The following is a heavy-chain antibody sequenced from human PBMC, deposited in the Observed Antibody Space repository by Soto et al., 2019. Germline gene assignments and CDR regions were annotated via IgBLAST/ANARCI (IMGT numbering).Heavy chain of an antibody. CDR1: GYTFTGYY. V-gene: IGHV1-2*04. CDR2: INPNSGGT. D-gene: IGHD1-26*01. Sequence: GASVKVSCKASGYTFTGYYMHWVRQAPGQGLEWMGWINPNSGGTNYAQKFRGWVTMTRDTSISTAYMELSRLRSDDTAGYYCARDGSGDSFVHYSSGRDVWGQGTRVTVSS. J-gene: IGHJ6*02. CDR3: ARDGSGDSFVHYSSGRDV.